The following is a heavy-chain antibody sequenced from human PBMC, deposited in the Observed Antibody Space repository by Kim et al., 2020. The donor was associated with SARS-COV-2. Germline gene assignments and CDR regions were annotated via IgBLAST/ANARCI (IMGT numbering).Heavy chain of an antibody. V-gene: IGHV3-74*01. D-gene: IGHD1-26*01. CDR1: GFTLTKYW. CDR2: ISSDGITV. CDR3: TRVGEGAAGLCDY. J-gene: IGHJ4*02. Sequence: GGSLRLSCAASGFTLTKYWMHWVRQAPGKGLVWVSRISSDGITVNYADSVKGRFTISRDNAKNRLYLQMNSLRADDTAVYYCTRVGEGAAGLCDYCGQGT.